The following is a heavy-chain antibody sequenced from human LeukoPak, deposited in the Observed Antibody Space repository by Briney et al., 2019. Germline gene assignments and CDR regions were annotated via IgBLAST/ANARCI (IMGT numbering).Heavy chain of an antibody. Sequence: SDTLSLICAVSGGSISSSNWWSWVRQPPGKGLEWIGEIYHSGSTNYNPSLKSRVTISVDKSKNQFSLKLTSVTAADTAVYYCARATYDSSGYYCDSWGQGTLVTVSS. D-gene: IGHD3-22*01. CDR3: ARATYDSSGYYCDS. CDR2: IYHSGST. CDR1: GGSISSSNW. J-gene: IGHJ4*02. V-gene: IGHV4-4*02.